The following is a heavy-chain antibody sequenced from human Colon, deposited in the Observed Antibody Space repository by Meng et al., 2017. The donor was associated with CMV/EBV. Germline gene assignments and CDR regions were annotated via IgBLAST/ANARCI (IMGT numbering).Heavy chain of an antibody. CDR2: SRFDGSDK. Sequence: GGSLRLSCAASDFSLDNYAMLWVRQAPGKGLEWVAFSRFDGSDKYTESVKGRFTISRDNSRSTVFLQMNSLRVEDTAVYYCVKGSTSGGGYLAFWGQGTRVTVSS. CDR1: DFSLDNYA. J-gene: IGHJ4*02. CDR3: VKGSTSGGGYLAF. V-gene: IGHV3-30*02. D-gene: IGHD3-16*02.